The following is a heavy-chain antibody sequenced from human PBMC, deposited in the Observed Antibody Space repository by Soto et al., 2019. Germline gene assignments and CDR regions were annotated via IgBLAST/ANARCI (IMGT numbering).Heavy chain of an antibody. CDR2: TYYRSKWYN. D-gene: IGHD6-19*01. J-gene: IGHJ5*02. V-gene: IGHV6-1*01. Sequence: SHTLSLTCAISGDSVSSNSAAWNWIMQSPSRGLEWLGRTYYRSKWYNDYAVSVKSRITINPDTSKNQFSLQLNSVTPEDTAVYSCARDRVFIAVANWFHTWPQGTLVTVSP. CDR1: GDSVSSNSAA. CDR3: ARDRVFIAVANWFHT.